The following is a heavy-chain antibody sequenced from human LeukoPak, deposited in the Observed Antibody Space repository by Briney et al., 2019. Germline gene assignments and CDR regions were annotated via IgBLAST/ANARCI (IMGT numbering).Heavy chain of an antibody. CDR1: GGSISSYY. J-gene: IGHJ5*02. CDR3: ERGSAVAGKSWFDP. D-gene: IGHD6-19*01. V-gene: IGHV4-4*07. Sequence: SETLSLTCTVSGGSISSYYWSWIRQPAGKGLEWIGRIYTSGSTNYNPSLKSRVTMSVDTSKNQFSLKLSSVTAADTAVYYCERGSAVAGKSWFDPWGQGTLVTVSS. CDR2: IYTSGST.